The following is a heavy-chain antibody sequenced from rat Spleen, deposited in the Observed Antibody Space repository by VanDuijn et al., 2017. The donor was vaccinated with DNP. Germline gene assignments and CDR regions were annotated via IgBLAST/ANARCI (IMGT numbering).Heavy chain of an antibody. CDR3: ARHNWGYYFDY. J-gene: IGHJ2*01. V-gene: IGHV5-22*01. D-gene: IGHD5-1*01. CDR2: ISYEGSST. CDR1: GFTFSDYY. Sequence: EVQLVESGGGLVQPGRSLKLSCAASGFTFSDYYMAWVRQAPKKGLELVAAISYEGSSTYYGDSVKGRFIISRDNAESTLYLQMDSLRSEDTATYYCARHNWGYYFDYWGQGVMVTVSS.